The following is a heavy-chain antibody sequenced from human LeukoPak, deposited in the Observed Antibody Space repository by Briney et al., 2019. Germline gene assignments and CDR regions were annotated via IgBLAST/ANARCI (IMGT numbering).Heavy chain of an antibody. CDR1: GFTFSDYY. V-gene: IGHV3-11*01. J-gene: IGHJ4*02. CDR2: ISSSGSTI. CDR3: AREETYYYGSGSYSRRYYFDY. D-gene: IGHD3-10*01. Sequence: PGGSLRLSCAASGFTFSDYYMSWIRQAPGKGLEWVSYISSSGSTIYYADSVKGRFTISRDNAKNSLYLQMNSLRTEDTAVYYCAREETYYYGSGSYSRRYYFDYWGQGTLVTVSS.